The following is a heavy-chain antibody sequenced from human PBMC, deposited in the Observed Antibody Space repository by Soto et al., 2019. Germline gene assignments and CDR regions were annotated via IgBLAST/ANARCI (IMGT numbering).Heavy chain of an antibody. Sequence: GGSLRLSCAASGFTFSSYSMNWVRQAPGKGLEWVSYISSSSSTIYYADSVKGRFTISRDNAKNSLYLQMNSLRAEDTAVYYCARDKGSLPLDYWGQGTLVTVSS. V-gene: IGHV3-48*01. CDR3: ARDKGSLPLDY. D-gene: IGHD2-15*01. CDR2: ISSSSSTI. J-gene: IGHJ4*02. CDR1: GFTFSSYS.